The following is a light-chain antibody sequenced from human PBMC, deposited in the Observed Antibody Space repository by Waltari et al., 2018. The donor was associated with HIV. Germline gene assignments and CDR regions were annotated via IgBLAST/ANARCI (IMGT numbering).Light chain of an antibody. CDR3: QSADSSGSPYVV. CDR1: ALPKQY. J-gene: IGLJ2*01. V-gene: IGLV3-25*03. CDR2: KDS. Sequence: SYELTHRTSVSVSPGQTARITCSGDALPKQYTYWYQQNPCQAPVLVIYKDSERPSGIPERFSGSNSGTTVTLTISGVQAEDEADYYCQSADSSGSPYVVFGGGTKLTVL.